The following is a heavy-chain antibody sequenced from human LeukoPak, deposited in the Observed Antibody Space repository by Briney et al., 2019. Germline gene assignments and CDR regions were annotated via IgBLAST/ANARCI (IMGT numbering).Heavy chain of an antibody. CDR3: ARDGLFLWSPRPIDY. CDR1: GGTFISYA. Sequence: ASVSVSCKASGGTFISYAISWVRQAPGQGLEWMGGIIPIFGTANYAQKFQGRVTITADESTSTAYMELSSLRSEDTAVYYCARDGLFLWSPRPIDYWGQGTLVTVSS. J-gene: IGHJ4*02. V-gene: IGHV1-69*13. CDR2: IIPIFGTA. D-gene: IGHD2-21*01.